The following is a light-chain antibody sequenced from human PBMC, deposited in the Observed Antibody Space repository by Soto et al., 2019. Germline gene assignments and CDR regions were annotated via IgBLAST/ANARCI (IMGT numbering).Light chain of an antibody. V-gene: IGKV3-11*01. CDR1: QSLSSH. J-gene: IGKJ1*01. Sequence: EIVLTQSPATLSLSPGERATLSCRASQSLSSHLAWYQQKPGQAPRLLIYDASNRATGIPARFSGSGSGTDFTLTISSLEPEDFAVYYCQQRSNWRTFGQGTKVEIK. CDR3: QQRSNWRT. CDR2: DAS.